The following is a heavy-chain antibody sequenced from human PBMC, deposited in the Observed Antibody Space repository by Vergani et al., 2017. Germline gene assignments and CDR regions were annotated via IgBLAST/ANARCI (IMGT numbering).Heavy chain of an antibody. Sequence: VQLVQSGAEVRKPGASVTVSCTASGYIFKNYYIHWLRQAPGQAFEWMGILNPTTGHTTSAQKFMGRVDMTRDPSTDTSTRTVQMTLSILRSEDTAVYYCARSIGYSAGETCRSYYFDHWGQGTRVTVSS. J-gene: IGHJ5*02. CDR3: ARSIGYSAGETCRSYYFDH. CDR1: GYIFKNYY. V-gene: IGHV1-46*02. CDR2: LNPTTGHT. D-gene: IGHD2-21*01.